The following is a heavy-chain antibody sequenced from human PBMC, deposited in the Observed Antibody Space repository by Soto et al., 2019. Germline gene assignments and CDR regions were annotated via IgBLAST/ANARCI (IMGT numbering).Heavy chain of an antibody. D-gene: IGHD6-13*01. CDR3: ARDCRVRGIAAAGY. CDR2: ISYDGSNK. J-gene: IGHJ4*02. V-gene: IGHV3-30*03. Sequence: PGGSLRLSCAASGFTFSSYGMHWVRQAPGKGLEWVAVISYDGSNKYYADSVKGRFTISRDNSKNTLYLQMNSLRAEDTAVYYCARDCRVRGIAAAGYWGQGTLVTVSS. CDR1: GFTFSSYG.